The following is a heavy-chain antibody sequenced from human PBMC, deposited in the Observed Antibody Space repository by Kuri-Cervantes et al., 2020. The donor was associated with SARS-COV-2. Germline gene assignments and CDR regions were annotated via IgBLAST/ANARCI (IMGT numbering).Heavy chain of an antibody. CDR2: ISSSSSYI. J-gene: IGHJ6*02. CDR1: GFTFSSYS. Sequence: LSLTCAASGFTFSSYSMNWVRQAPGKGLEWVSSISSSSSYIYYADSVKGRFTISRDNAKNSLYLQMNSLRAEDTAVYYCARDSVRYYYDSSGYYPPRDYYYYGMDVWGRGTTVTVSS. CDR3: ARDSVRYYYDSSGYYPPRDYYYYGMDV. V-gene: IGHV3-21*01. D-gene: IGHD3-22*01.